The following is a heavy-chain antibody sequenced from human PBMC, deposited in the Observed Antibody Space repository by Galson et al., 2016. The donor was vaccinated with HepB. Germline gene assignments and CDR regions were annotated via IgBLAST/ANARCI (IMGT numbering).Heavy chain of an antibody. J-gene: IGHJ6*03. V-gene: IGHV3-33*01. CDR3: ARGAPYCSGGSCYHSPSNMYV. Sequence: SLRLSCAASGFTFSSFGMHWGRQAPGKGLEWVALIWYDGSKEYYVDSVKGRFTISRDNSRNTLYLQMNSLRVEDTAVYYCARGAPYCSGGSCYHSPSNMYVWGKGNTVIVSS. CDR2: IWYDGSKE. D-gene: IGHD2-15*01. CDR1: GFTFSSFG.